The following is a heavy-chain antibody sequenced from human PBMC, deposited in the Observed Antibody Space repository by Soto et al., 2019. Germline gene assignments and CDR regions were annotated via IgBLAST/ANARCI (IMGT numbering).Heavy chain of an antibody. CDR2: INHSGST. V-gene: IGHV4-34*01. D-gene: IGHD2-15*01. CDR3: AREEEGCSGGSCYYNY. J-gene: IGHJ4*02. Sequence: PSETLSLTCAVYGGSFSGYYWSWIRQPPGKGLEWIGEINHSGSTNYNPSLKSRVTISVDTSKNQFSLKLSSVTAADTAVYYCAREEEGCSGGSCYYNYWGQGTLVTVSS. CDR1: GGSFSGYY.